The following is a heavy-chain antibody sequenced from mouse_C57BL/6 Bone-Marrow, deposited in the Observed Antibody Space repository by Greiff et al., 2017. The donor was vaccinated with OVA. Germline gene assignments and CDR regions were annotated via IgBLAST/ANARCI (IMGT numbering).Heavy chain of an antibody. CDR3: GAPTVDGY. D-gene: IGHD1-1*01. CDR2: IDPENGDT. V-gene: IGHV14-4*01. Sequence: VQLKESGAELVRPGASVKLSCTASGFNITDDYMHWVKQRPEQGLEWIGWIDPENGDTEYASKFQGKATITADTSSNTAYLQLSSLTSEDTAVYYCGAPTVDGYWGQGTTLTVSS. J-gene: IGHJ2*01. CDR1: GFNITDDY.